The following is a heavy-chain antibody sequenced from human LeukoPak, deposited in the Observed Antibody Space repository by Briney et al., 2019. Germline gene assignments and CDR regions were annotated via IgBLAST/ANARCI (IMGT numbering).Heavy chain of an antibody. J-gene: IGHJ4*02. CDR3: ARDKGTTVNEYYFDY. Sequence: PGGSPRLSCTASGFTFSGHWMSWVRQAPGKGLEWVASIRQDGSEKHYVDSVEGRFIISRDNAKNSLHLQMNSLRAEDTAVYYCARDKGTTVNEYYFDYWGQGTLVTVSS. V-gene: IGHV3-7*01. D-gene: IGHD4-11*01. CDR1: GFTFSGHW. CDR2: IRQDGSEK.